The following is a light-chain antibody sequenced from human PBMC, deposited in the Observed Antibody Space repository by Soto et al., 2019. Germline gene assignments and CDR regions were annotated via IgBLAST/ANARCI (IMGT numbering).Light chain of an antibody. J-gene: IGKJ4*01. V-gene: IGKV1-5*03. CDR1: ETISNL. Sequence: DIQMTQSPSTLSASVGDRVTITCRASETISNLMSWYQQKPGQAPNLLIYKESNLETGVPSRFSGSGSGTEFTLTISSLQPDDFATYYCQQYSNYPSLTFGGGTEVEIK. CDR2: KES. CDR3: QQYSNYPSLT.